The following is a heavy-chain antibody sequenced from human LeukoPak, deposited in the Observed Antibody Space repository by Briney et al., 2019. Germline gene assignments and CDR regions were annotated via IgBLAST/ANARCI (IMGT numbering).Heavy chain of an antibody. CDR1: GESFSGYS. D-gene: IGHD2-2*01. Sequence: SETLSLTCVVYGESFSGYSWSWIRQPPGKGLEWIGEINQRRNTNYNPSLKSRVTISIDTSKNQFSLKLSSVTAADTAVYYCARGRGIVVVPAATLASYWGQGTLVTVSS. V-gene: IGHV4-34*01. CDR3: ARGRGIVVVPAATLASY. CDR2: INQRRNT. J-gene: IGHJ4*02.